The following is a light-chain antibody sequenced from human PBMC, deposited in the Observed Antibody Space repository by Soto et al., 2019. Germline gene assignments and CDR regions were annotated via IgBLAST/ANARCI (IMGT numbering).Light chain of an antibody. Sequence: EIVMTQSPATLSVSPGERATLSCRASQSVSSNLAWYQQKPGQAPRLLIYGASTRATGIPARFSGSGSGTECTLTISSLQSEDFAVHYCQQYNNWPPTFGQGTKVEIK. CDR3: QQYNNWPPT. CDR1: QSVSSN. J-gene: IGKJ1*01. CDR2: GAS. V-gene: IGKV3-15*01.